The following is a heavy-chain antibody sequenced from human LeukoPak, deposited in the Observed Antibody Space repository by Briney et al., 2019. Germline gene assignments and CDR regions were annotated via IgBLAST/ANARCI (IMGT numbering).Heavy chain of an antibody. CDR1: GFTFTSYT. V-gene: IGHV3-21*01. Sequence: GGSLRLSCAASGFTFTSYTMNWVRQAPGKGLEWVSSISSSSNYIYYADSVKGRFTISRDNAKNSLYLQMNSLRAEDTAVYYCARESPERRYLDYWGQGTPVTVSS. D-gene: IGHD1-1*01. J-gene: IGHJ4*02. CDR2: ISSSSNYI. CDR3: ARESPERRYLDY.